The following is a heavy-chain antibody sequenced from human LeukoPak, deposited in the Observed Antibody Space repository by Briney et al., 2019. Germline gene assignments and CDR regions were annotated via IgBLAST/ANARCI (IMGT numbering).Heavy chain of an antibody. CDR1: GGSISSSSNY. J-gene: IGHJ4*02. Sequence: SETLSLTCTVSGGSISSSSNYWGWIRQPPGKGLEWIGSIYYSGTTYYNPSLKSRVTISVDTSKNQFSLKLSSVTAADTAVYYCATTTIRLGYWGQGTLVTVSS. D-gene: IGHD1-26*01. CDR3: ATTTIRLGY. CDR2: IYYSGTT. V-gene: IGHV4-39*07.